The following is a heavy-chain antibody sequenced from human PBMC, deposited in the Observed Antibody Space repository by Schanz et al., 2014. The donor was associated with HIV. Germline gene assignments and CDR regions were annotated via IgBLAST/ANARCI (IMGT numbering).Heavy chain of an antibody. Sequence: EVQLVETGGRLIQPGGSLRLSCAASGFTFSRYWMSWVRQAPGKGLEWVANIKQDGSEKHYVASVKGRFTISRDDSKNTLYLQMNSLSVEDTAVYYCANSDRITFGGAIDCWGQGTLVTVSS. CDR3: ANSDRITFGGAIDC. CDR2: IKQDGSEK. CDR1: GFTFSRYW. V-gene: IGHV3-7*01. D-gene: IGHD3-16*01. J-gene: IGHJ4*02.